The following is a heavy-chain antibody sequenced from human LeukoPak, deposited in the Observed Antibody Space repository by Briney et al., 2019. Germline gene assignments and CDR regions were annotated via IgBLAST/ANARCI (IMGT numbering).Heavy chain of an antibody. J-gene: IGHJ5*02. Sequence: VASVKVSCKASGYTFTSYDINWVRQATGQGLEWMGWMNPNSGNTGYAQKFQGRVTMTRNTSISKAYMELSSLRSEDTAVYYCARVAGRNYDFWSGYYRENNWFDPWGQGTLVTVSS. CDR1: GYTFTSYD. CDR3: ARVAGRNYDFWSGYYRENNWFDP. V-gene: IGHV1-8*01. D-gene: IGHD3-3*01. CDR2: MNPNSGNT.